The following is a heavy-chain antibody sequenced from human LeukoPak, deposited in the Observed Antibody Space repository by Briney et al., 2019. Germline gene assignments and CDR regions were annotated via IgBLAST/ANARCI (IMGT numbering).Heavy chain of an antibody. J-gene: IGHJ4*03. D-gene: IGHD2-8*01. CDR1: GFTLSSYA. CDR2: ISGSGGST. V-gene: IGHV3-23*01. CDR3: AKDCLRMLLPGGYFDY. Sequence: GGSLSLSCAVSGFTLSSYAISWVRQAPGKGLEWVSAISGSGGSTYYADSVKGRLTISRDNSKNRLYLQMNSLGAVDTAVYYCAKDCLRMLLPGGYFDYSGQGTLVTASS.